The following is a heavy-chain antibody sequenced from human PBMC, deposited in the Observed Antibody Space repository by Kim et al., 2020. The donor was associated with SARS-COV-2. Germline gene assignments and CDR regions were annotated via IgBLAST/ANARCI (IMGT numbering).Heavy chain of an antibody. D-gene: IGHD4-17*01. J-gene: IGHJ5*02. V-gene: IGHV1-2*04. CDR3: ARETYGDFNNWFDP. Sequence: GQKFQGWVTMTRDTSISTAYMELSRLRSDDTAVYYCARETYGDFNNWFDPWGQGTLVTVSS.